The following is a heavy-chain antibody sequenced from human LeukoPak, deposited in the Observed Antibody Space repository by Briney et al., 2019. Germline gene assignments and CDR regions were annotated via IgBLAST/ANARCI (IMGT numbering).Heavy chain of an antibody. J-gene: IGHJ4*02. CDR2: IYSGGTT. D-gene: IGHD3-22*01. Sequence: GGSLRLSCAASGFTVSSNYMSWVRQAPGKGLEWVSFIYSGGTTYYADSVKGRFTISRDNSKNTLYLQMNSLRAEDTAVYYCARHYYDSTSYYYWGQGTLVTVSS. CDR3: ARHYYDSTSYYY. CDR1: GFTVSSNY. V-gene: IGHV3-66*04.